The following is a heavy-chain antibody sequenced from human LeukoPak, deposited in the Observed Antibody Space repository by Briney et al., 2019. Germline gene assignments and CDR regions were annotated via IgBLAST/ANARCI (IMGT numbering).Heavy chain of an antibody. D-gene: IGHD3-22*01. CDR2: IYTSGST. J-gene: IGHJ3*02. V-gene: IGHV4-59*10. Sequence: SETLSLTCAVYGGSFSGYYWSWIRQPAGKGLEWIGRIYTSGSTNYNPSLKSRVTISGDTSKNQFSLRLSSVTAADTAVYFCARGPYSYDSSGAFDIWGQGTMVTVSS. CDR3: ARGPYSYDSSGAFDI. CDR1: GGSFSGYY.